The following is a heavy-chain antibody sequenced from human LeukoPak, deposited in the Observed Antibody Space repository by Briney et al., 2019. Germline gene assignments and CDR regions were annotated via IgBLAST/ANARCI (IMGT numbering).Heavy chain of an antibody. CDR1: GYTFTGYY. CDR2: INPNSGGT. J-gene: IGHJ4*02. CDR3: ATTPAYCGGDCSPGY. Sequence: ASVTVSFKASGYTFTGYYMHWVRQVPGQGLEWMGWINPNSGGTNYAQKFQGRVTMTRDTSISTAYMELSRLRSDDTAVYYCATTPAYCGGDCSPGYWGQGTLVTVSS. V-gene: IGHV1-2*02. D-gene: IGHD2-21*02.